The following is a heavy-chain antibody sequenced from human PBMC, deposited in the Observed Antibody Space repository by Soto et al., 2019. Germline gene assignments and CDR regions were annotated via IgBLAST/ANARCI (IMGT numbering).Heavy chain of an antibody. CDR2: IYYSGST. J-gene: IGHJ5*02. Sequence: SETLSLPCTVSGGSVSSGSYYWSSIRQPPGKGLEWIGYIYYSGSTNYNPSLKSRVTISVDTSKNQFSLKLSSVTAADTAVYYCARVAPPGNWFDPWGQGTLVTVSS. CDR3: ARVAPPGNWFDP. CDR1: GGSVSSGSYY. V-gene: IGHV4-61*01.